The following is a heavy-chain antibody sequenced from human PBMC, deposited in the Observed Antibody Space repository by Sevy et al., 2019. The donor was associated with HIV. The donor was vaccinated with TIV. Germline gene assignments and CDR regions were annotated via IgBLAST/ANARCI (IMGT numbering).Heavy chain of an antibody. CDR3: VLVWRITVADGFDI. V-gene: IGHV1-2*02. Sequence: ASVKVSCKASGYTFKGYYIHWVRQAPGQGLEWMGWINPNTGGTNSAQKFQDRVTMTRDASISTAYMELRGLRSDDTSVYYWVLVWRITVADGFDIWGQGTMVTVSS. J-gene: IGHJ3*02. CDR2: INPNTGGT. D-gene: IGHD6-19*01. CDR1: GYTFKGYY.